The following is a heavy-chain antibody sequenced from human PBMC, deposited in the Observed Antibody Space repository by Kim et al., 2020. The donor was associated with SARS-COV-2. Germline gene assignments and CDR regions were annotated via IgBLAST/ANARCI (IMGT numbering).Heavy chain of an antibody. J-gene: IGHJ4*02. D-gene: IGHD1-26*01. CDR3: ARVPPWGGSYLSHGDY. V-gene: IGHV3-48*03. CDR2: ISSSGSTI. Sequence: GGSLRLSCAASGFTFSSYEMNWVRQAPGKGLEWVSYISSSGSTIYYADSVKGRFTISRDNAKNSLYLQMNSLRAEDTAVYYCARVPPWGGSYLSHGDYWGQGTLVTVSS. CDR1: GFTFSSYE.